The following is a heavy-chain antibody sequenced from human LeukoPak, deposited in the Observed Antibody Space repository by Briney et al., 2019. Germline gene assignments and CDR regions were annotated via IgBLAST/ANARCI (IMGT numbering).Heavy chain of an antibody. V-gene: IGHV4-4*07. J-gene: IGHJ4*02. CDR2: IYTSGST. CDR3: ARDASLYGDSYFDY. Sequence: SETLSLTCTVSGGSISSYYWRWIRPPAGKGLEWIGRIYTSGSTKYNPSLKSRVTMSVDTSKNQFSLKLSSVTAADTAVYYCARDASLYGDSYFDYWGQGTLVTVSS. D-gene: IGHD4-17*01. CDR1: GGSISSYY.